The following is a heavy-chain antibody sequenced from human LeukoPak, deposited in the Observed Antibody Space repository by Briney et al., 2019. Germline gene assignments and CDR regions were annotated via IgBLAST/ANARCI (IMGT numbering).Heavy chain of an antibody. D-gene: IGHD6-13*01. V-gene: IGHV3-30*18. CDR2: ISYDGSNK. CDR3: AKENIAAAGWDAFDI. J-gene: IGHJ3*02. Sequence: SGRSLRLSCAASGFTFSSYGMHWVRQAPGKGLEWVAVISYDGSNKYYADSVKGRFTISRDNSKNTLYLQMNSLRAEDTAVYYCAKENIAAAGWDAFDIWGQGTMVTVSS. CDR1: GFTFSSYG.